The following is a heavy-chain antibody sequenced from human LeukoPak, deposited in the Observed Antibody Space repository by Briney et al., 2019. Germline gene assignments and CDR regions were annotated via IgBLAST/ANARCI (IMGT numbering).Heavy chain of an antibody. CDR2: ISYDGSNK. D-gene: IGHD6-13*01. CDR1: GFTFSSYG. CDR3: ARAVSSSWYVVDY. Sequence: PGGSLRLSCAASGFTFSSYGMPWVRQAPGKGLEWAAVISYDGSNKYYADSVKGRFTISRDNSKNTLYLQMNSLRAEDTAVYYCARAVSSSWYVVDYWGQGTLVTVSS. J-gene: IGHJ4*02. V-gene: IGHV3-30*03.